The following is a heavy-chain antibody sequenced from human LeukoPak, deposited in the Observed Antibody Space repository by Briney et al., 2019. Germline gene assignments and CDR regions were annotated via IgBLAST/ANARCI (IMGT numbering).Heavy chain of an antibody. Sequence: SETLSLTCAVYGGSLSGNYWSWIRQPPGKGLEWIGEINHSGSTNHTPALNSRVTIPVDTSKNQFSLKLSSVTAADTAFYYSAERIRYCTNGVCSNWFDPWGQGTLVTVSS. J-gene: IGHJ5*02. CDR2: INHSGST. CDR3: AERIRYCTNGVCSNWFDP. CDR1: GGSLSGNY. V-gene: IGHV4-34*01. D-gene: IGHD2-8*01.